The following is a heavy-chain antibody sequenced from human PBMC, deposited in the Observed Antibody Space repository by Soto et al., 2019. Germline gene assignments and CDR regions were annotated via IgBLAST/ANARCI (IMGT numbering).Heavy chain of an antibody. CDR1: GYTFTSYG. CDR2: ISAYNGNT. J-gene: IGHJ4*02. CDR3: ARDPGIAAAGTPFDY. V-gene: IGHV1-18*01. D-gene: IGHD6-13*01. Sequence: ASVKVSCKASGYTFTSYGISWVRQAPGQGLEWIGWISAYNGNTNYAQKFQGRVTMTTDTSASTAYMELRSLRSEDTAVYYCARDPGIAAAGTPFDYWGQGTLVTVSS.